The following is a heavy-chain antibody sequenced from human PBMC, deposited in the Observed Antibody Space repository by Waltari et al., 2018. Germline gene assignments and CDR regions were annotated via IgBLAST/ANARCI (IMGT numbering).Heavy chain of an antibody. V-gene: IGHV3-21*01. D-gene: IGHD7-27*01. J-gene: IGHJ4*02. CDR1: GIPFRCYS. Sequence: EVQLVESGGGLVKPGGPMRLPCAACGIPFRCYSRNWVRQAPGKGLEWISSISSTGTYTHYADSVKGRFTISRDNAKNSLYLQMNSLRAEDTGVYWCATGGWGFYLDNWGQGTLVTCSS. CDR3: ATGGWGFYLDN. CDR2: ISSTGTYT.